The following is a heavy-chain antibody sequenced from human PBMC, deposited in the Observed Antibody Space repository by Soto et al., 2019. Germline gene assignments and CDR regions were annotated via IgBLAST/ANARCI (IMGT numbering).Heavy chain of an antibody. J-gene: IGHJ4*02. D-gene: IGHD3-10*01. V-gene: IGHV4-34*01. CDR1: GGSFSGYY. CDR2: INHSGST. CDR3: AREDYYGSASIDY. Sequence: SETLSLTCAVYGGSFSGYYWSWIRQPPGKGLEWIGEINHSGSTNYNPSLKSRVTISVDTSKNQFSLKLSSVTAADTAVYYCAREDYYGSASIDYWGQGTLVTVSS.